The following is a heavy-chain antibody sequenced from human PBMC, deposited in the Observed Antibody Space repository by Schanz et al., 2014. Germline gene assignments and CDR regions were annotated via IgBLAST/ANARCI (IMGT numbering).Heavy chain of an antibody. CDR3: ARDIQYHYDTSGPVGAFDI. V-gene: IGHV1-69*04. Sequence: QVQLVQSGAEVKKPGSSVKVSCKASGGTFSSYAFSWVRQAPGQGLEWMGKIIPILGMENYAQKFQGRVTIPADISTSTAYMDLSSLRSDDMAVYYCARDIQYHYDTSGPVGAFDIWGQGTVVTVSS. CDR1: GGTFSSYA. CDR2: IIPILGME. D-gene: IGHD3-22*01. J-gene: IGHJ3*02.